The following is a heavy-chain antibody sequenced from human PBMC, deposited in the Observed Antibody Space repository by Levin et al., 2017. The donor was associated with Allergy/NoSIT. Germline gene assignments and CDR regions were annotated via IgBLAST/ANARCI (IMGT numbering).Heavy chain of an antibody. V-gene: IGHV3-30*18. J-gene: IGHJ4*02. D-gene: IGHD6-13*01. CDR1: GFSFRSFG. CDR2: ISYDGSET. Sequence: GESLKISCAASGFSFRSFGMHWARQAPGKGLEWLAVISYDGSETYYADSVKGRFTISRDNAKNTLYLQMNSLSREDAAVYYCAKDVVFGTSSWSLDFWGQGILVTVSS. CDR3: AKDVVFGTSSWSLDF.